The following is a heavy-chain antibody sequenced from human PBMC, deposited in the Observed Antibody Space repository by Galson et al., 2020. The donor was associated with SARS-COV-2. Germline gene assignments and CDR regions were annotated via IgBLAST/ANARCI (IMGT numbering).Heavy chain of an antibody. CDR2: VTAGGSIT. CDR3: AKDQGNDYGDQLDY. CDR1: GFTFSRYA. J-gene: IGHJ4*02. D-gene: IGHD4-17*01. Sequence: GGSLRLSCAGSGFTFSRYAMSWVRQGPGKGLERVSSVTAGGSITYHADTVKGRFTISRDNSKNTLYLQMNSLRVEDTALYYCAKDQGNDYGDQLDYWGQGTLVSVSS. V-gene: IGHV3-23*01.